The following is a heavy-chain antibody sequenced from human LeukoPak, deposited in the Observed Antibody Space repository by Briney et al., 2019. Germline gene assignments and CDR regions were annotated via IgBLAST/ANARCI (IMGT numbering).Heavy chain of an antibody. CDR1: GGSISSYY. D-gene: IGHD6-19*01. V-gene: IGHV4-59*01. CDR2: IYYSGST. Sequence: PSETLSLTCTVSGGSISSYYWSWIRQPPGKGLEWIGYIYYSGSTSYNPSLKSRVIISVDTSKNQFSLKLSSVTAADTAVYYCARDRTIAVAGGAWFDPWGQGTLVTVSS. J-gene: IGHJ5*02. CDR3: ARDRTIAVAGGAWFDP.